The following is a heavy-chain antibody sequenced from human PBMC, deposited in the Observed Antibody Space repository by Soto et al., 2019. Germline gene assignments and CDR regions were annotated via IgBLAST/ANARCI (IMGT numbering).Heavy chain of an antibody. CDR1: GFTFSSHW. J-gene: IGHJ4*01. D-gene: IGHD5-12*01. CDR3: GSSRWLQLNY. CDR2: IKQDGSER. Sequence: GGSLRLSCAASGFTFSSHWMSWVRQAPGKGLEWVANIKQDGSERYYVDSVKGRFTIARDNAKSSLYLQMDSLRAEDTAVYYCGSSRWLQLNYWGQGTLVTVSS. V-gene: IGHV3-7*01.